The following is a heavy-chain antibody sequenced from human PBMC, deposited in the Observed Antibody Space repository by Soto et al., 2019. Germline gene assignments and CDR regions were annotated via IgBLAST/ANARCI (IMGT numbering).Heavy chain of an antibody. CDR3: AKVSDPFAVPAAMQNFDS. CDR2: IKDDGGEK. Sequence: PGGSLILSCAASGFTFRNYWMSWVRQAPGKGLEWVANIKDDGGEKWYVDSVKGRFTISRDNAKNSLYLQMNSLRAEDTAVYYCAKVSDPFAVPAAMQNFDSWGQGPLVTVSS. CDR1: GFTFRNYW. V-gene: IGHV3-7*03. J-gene: IGHJ4*02. D-gene: IGHD2-2*01.